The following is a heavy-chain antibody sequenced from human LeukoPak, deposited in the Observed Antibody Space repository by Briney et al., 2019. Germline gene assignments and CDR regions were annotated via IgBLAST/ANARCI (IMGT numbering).Heavy chain of an antibody. CDR3: ARDFENSGYAD. Sequence: PSETLSLTCTVSGGSISSGGYYWSWIRQHPGKGLEWIGYIYYSGSTYYNPSLKSRVTISVDTSKNQFSLKLSSVTAADTAVYYCARDFENSGYADWGQGTLVTVSS. CDR2: IYYSGST. CDR1: GGSISSGGYY. V-gene: IGHV4-31*03. J-gene: IGHJ4*02. D-gene: IGHD5-12*01.